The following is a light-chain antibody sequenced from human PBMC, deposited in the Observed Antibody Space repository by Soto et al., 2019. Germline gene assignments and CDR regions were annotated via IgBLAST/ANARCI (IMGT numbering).Light chain of an antibody. CDR2: KAS. Sequence: IQVTQYPSSLSASVGDRITITCRASQIIDTWLAWYQQKPGKAPKRLIYKASSLENGVPSRFSGSGAGAEVTLTISSRLPTEYSTYYCYPYDTNSPWTFGQGTKADI. V-gene: IGKV1-5*03. CDR1: QIIDTW. CDR3: YPYDTNSPWT. J-gene: IGKJ1*01.